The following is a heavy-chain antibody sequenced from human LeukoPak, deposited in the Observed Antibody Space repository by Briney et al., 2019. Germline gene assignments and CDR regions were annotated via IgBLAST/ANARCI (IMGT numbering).Heavy chain of an antibody. CDR2: ISDSGGST. Sequence: QSGGSLRLSYAVSGITFSNYGMSWVRQAPGKGLEWVAGISDSGGSTNYADSVKGRYTISRDNPKNTLYLQMNSLRAEDTAVYFCAKRGVVIRVILVGFHKEAYYFDSWGQGALVTVSS. V-gene: IGHV3-23*01. CDR1: GITFSNYG. CDR3: AKRGVVIRVILVGFHKEAYYFDS. D-gene: IGHD3-22*01. J-gene: IGHJ4*02.